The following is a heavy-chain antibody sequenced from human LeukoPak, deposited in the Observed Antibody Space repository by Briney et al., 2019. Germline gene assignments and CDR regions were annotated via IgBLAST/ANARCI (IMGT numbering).Heavy chain of an antibody. J-gene: IGHJ4*02. CDR3: ARLHYYDILTGYYFDY. Sequence: GESLKISCKGSGYSFTSYWVGWVRQMPGKGLEWMGIIYPGDSDTRYSPSFQGQVTISADKSISTAYLQWGSLKASDTAMYYCARLHYYDILTGYYFDYWGQGTLVTVSS. D-gene: IGHD3-9*01. V-gene: IGHV5-51*01. CDR1: GYSFTSYW. CDR2: IYPGDSDT.